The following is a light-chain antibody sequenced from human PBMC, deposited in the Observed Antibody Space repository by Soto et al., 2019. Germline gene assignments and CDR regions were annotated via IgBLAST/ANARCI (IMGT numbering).Light chain of an antibody. J-gene: IGKJ4*01. CDR1: QNINSW. CDR3: QQHNDYPLT. V-gene: IGKV1-5*03. Sequence: DIQMTQSPSTLSADVGDRVTITCRASQNINSWLAWYQQKPGKAPKLLIYKASSLESGVPSRFSGSGSGTEFTLTISSLQPDDFAIYYCQQHNDYPLTFGGGTKVEIK. CDR2: KAS.